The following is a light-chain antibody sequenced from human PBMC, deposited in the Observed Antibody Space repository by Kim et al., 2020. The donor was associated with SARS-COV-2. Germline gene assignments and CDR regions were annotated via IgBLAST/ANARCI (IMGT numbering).Light chain of an antibody. CDR1: QSLSSW. J-gene: IGKJ1*01. V-gene: IGKV1-5*03. CDR2: KAS. Sequence: ASVGDRVTITCRASQSLSSWLAWYQQKPGKAPRLLIYKASSLKSGVPSRFSGSGSGTEFTLTISSLQPDDFATYYCQQYNTYPWTFGQGTKVDIK. CDR3: QQYNTYPWT.